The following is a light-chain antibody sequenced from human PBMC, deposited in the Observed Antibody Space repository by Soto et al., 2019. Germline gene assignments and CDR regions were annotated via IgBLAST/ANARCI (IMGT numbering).Light chain of an antibody. Sequence: PSTISDSVGDRVTITCLSSQSMSSWLAWYHQTPGKAPKLLNYASSTLKSGVPSRFSGSGSGKEFTLTISSLQADDFATYYCQHYNSYPEAFGQGTKVDIK. V-gene: IGKV1-5*03. J-gene: IGKJ1*01. CDR3: QHYNSYPEA. CDR2: ASS. CDR1: QSMSSW.